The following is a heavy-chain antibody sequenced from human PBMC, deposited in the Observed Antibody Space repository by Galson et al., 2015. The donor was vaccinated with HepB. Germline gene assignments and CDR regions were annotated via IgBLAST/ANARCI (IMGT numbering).Heavy chain of an antibody. Sequence: SVKVSCKASGGTFSSYAISWVRQAPGQGLEWMGGIIPIFGTANYAQKFQGRVTITADESTSTAYMELSSLRSEDTAVYYCAVWDDISTGYYGWGQGTLVTVSS. CDR1: GGTFSSYA. D-gene: IGHD3-9*01. J-gene: IGHJ4*02. CDR3: AVWDDISTGYYG. CDR2: IIPIFGTA. V-gene: IGHV1-69*13.